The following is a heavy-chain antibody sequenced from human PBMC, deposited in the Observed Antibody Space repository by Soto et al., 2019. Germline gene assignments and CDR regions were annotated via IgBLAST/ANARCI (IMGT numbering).Heavy chain of an antibody. CDR3: ANDHGELLRYYYYYMDV. D-gene: IGHD3-10*01. Sequence: PGGSLRLSCAASGFTFSSYGMHWVRQAPGKGLEWVAVISYDGSNKYYADSVKGRFTISRDNSKNTLYLQMNSLRAEDTAVYYCANDHGELLRYYYYYMDVWGKGTTVTVSS. V-gene: IGHV3-30*18. CDR2: ISYDGSNK. J-gene: IGHJ6*03. CDR1: GFTFSSYG.